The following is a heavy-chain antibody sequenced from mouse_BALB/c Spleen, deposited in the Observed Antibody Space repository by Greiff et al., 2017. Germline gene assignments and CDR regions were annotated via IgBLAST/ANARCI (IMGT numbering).Heavy chain of an antibody. CDR1: GFSLTSYG. CDR3: ARNWDYGNYGLGAMDY. Sequence: QVHVKQSGPGLVQPSQSLSITCTVSGFSLTSYGVHWVRQSPGKGLEWLGVIWSGGSTDYNAAFISRLSISKDNSKSQVFFKMNSLQADDTAIYYCARNWDYGNYGLGAMDYWGQGTSVTVSS. J-gene: IGHJ4*01. D-gene: IGHD2-1*01. V-gene: IGHV2-4-1*01. CDR2: IWSGGST.